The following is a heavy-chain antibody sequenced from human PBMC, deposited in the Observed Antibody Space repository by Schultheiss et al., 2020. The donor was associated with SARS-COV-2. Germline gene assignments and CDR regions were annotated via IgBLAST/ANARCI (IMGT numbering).Heavy chain of an antibody. CDR1: GYSISSGYY. D-gene: IGHD6-6*01. J-gene: IGHJ6*03. CDR3: ARGFVPYYYYYMDV. CDR2: VSHSGGT. Sequence: SETLSLTCTVSGYSISSGYYWGWIRQPPGKGLEWIGQVSHSGGTHYSPSLKRRVTISVDTSKSQFSLRLRSVTAADTAVYYCARGFVPYYYYYMDVWGKGTTVTVSS. V-gene: IGHV4-38-2*02.